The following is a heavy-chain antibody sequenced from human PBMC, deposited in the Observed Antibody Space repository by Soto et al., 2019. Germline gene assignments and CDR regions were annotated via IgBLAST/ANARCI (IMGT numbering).Heavy chain of an antibody. V-gene: IGHV1-58*01. D-gene: IGHD3-22*01. J-gene: IGHJ4*02. Sequence: VKVSCKASGFTFTSSAVQWVRQARGQRLEWIGWIVVGSGNTNYAQKFQERVTITRDMSTSTAYMELSSLRSEDTAVYYCAAESTYYYDSSGPLSLDYWAREPWSPSPQ. CDR1: GFTFTSSA. CDR3: AAESTYYYDSSGPLSLDY. CDR2: IVVGSGNT.